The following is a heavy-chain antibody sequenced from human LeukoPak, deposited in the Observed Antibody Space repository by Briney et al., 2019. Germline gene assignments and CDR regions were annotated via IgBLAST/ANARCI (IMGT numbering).Heavy chain of an antibody. D-gene: IGHD3-9*01. CDR2: VSGRGATT. CDR3: TKDHISCVGAGCLLHED. V-gene: IGHV3-23*01. J-gene: IGHJ4*02. Sequence: VGSLRHSCAASGFTFSSDSMNWVRQGPGKGREWVSRVSGRGATTWHAESVKGRFTISKDNSKSTMFLQLNSLRAEDTAIYYCTKDHISCVGAGCLLHEDWGQGTLVTVAS. CDR1: GFTFSSDS.